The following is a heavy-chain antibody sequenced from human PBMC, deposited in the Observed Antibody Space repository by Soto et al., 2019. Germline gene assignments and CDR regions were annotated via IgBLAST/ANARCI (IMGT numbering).Heavy chain of an antibody. CDR2: IYYSGST. CDR3: ARDLSGYGGYFQH. CDR1: GGSISSGGYY. J-gene: IGHJ1*01. V-gene: IGHV4-31*03. D-gene: IGHD4-17*01. Sequence: QVQLQESGPGLVKPSQTLSLTCTVSGGSISSGGYYWSWIRQHPGKGLEWIGYIYYSGSTYYNPALKSRVTISVDTSKTQFSLKLSSVTAADTAVYYCARDLSGYGGYFQHWGQGTLVTVSS.